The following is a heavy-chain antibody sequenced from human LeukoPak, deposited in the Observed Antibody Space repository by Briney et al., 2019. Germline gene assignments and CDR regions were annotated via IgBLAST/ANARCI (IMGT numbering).Heavy chain of an antibody. V-gene: IGHV4-34*01. Sequence: PSETLSLTCAVSGGSFSGKYWTWIRQPPGKGLEWIGEITYSGSIYYNPSLKCRVTISVDTSKNQFSLKLNSVTAADTAVYYCARDLMTWGQGTLVTVSS. CDR1: GGSFSGKY. J-gene: IGHJ4*02. CDR2: ITYSGSI. CDR3: ARDLMT.